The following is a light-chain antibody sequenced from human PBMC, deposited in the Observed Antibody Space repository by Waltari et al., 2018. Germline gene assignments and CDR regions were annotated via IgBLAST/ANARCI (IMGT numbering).Light chain of an antibody. CDR3: LVYYGGARLV. V-gene: IGLV7-43*01. J-gene: IGLJ2*01. Sequence: QTVVTQEPSLTVSPGGTVTLTCASSTGPVTSGDYPNWFQQKPGQAPRALIYSTGNKHSWTPARFSGCLLGGKAALTLSGVQPEDEAEYYCLVYYGGARLVFGGGTKLTVL. CDR2: STG. CDR1: TGPVTSGDY.